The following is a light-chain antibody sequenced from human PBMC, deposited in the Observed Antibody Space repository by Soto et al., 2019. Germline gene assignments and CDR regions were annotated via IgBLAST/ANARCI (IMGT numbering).Light chain of an antibody. V-gene: IGLV2-14*03. Sequence: QSALTQPASVSGSPGQSITISCTGTSSDVGGYKYVSWYQQFPRKAPKLIINDVSNRPSGVSHRFSGSKSGNTASLTISGLRAEDEAACSGCWYTGGRPNYVLRT. J-gene: IGLJ1*01. CDR3: CWYTGGRPNYV. CDR2: DVS. CDR1: SSDVGGYKY.